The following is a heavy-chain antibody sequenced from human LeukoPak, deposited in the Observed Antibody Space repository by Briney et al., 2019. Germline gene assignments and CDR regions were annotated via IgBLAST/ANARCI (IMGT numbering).Heavy chain of an antibody. CDR1: GFTFSSYW. CDR2: IKQDGSEK. V-gene: IGHV3-7*01. J-gene: IGHJ4*02. Sequence: GGSLRLSCAASGFTFSSYWMSWARQAPGKGLEWVANIKQDGSEKSYVDSVKGRFTISRDNAKNSLYLQMNSLRAEDTAVYYCARVGAYGERDYWGQGTLVSVSS. D-gene: IGHD1-26*01. CDR3: ARVGAYGERDY.